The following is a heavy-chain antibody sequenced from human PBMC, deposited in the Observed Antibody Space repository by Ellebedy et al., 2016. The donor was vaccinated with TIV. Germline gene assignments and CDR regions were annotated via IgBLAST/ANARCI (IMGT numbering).Heavy chain of an antibody. V-gene: IGHV4-39*02. D-gene: IGHD6-19*01. Sequence: MPSETLSLTCTVSGGSIRSRTYSWGWLRQPPGKGLEWIGNIYDNGSAYYNPSLKSRVTISVDTSRNHFSLRLSSVTAADTALFLCATTISLAGRIAYWGQGTLVTVSS. J-gene: IGHJ4*02. CDR2: IYDNGSA. CDR1: GGSIRSRTYS. CDR3: ATTISLAGRIAY.